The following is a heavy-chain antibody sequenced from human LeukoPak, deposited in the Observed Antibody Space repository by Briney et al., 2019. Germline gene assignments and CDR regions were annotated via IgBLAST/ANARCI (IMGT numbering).Heavy chain of an antibody. D-gene: IGHD1-20*01. J-gene: IGHJ6*02. V-gene: IGHV1-2*02. CDR3: ARELTGHYYYYGMDF. CDR2: INPNSGGT. CDR1: GYTFTGYY. Sequence: ASVKVSCKASGYTFTGYYMHWVRQAPGQGLEWMGWINPNSGGTNYAQKFQGRVTTTRDTSISTAYMELSRLRSDDTAVYYCARELTGHYYYYGMDFWGQGTTVTVSS.